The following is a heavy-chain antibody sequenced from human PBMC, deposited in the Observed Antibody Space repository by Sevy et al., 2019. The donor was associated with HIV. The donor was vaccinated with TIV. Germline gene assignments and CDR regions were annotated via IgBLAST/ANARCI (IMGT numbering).Heavy chain of an antibody. J-gene: IGHJ4*02. CDR3: ARSDPIIVVPGFDY. V-gene: IGHV3-66*01. D-gene: IGHD2-2*01. CDR1: GFTVSSNY. CDR2: IYSGGST. Sequence: GGSPRLSCAASGFTVSSNYMSWVRQAPGKGLEWVSVIYSGGSTYYADSVKGRFTISRDNSKNTLYLQMNSLRAEDTAVYYCARSDPIIVVPGFDYWGQGTLVTVSS.